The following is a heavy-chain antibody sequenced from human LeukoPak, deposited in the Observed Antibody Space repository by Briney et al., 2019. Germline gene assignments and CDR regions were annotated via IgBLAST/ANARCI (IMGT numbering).Heavy chain of an antibody. J-gene: IGHJ4*02. CDR2: ISSSSSYI. CDR3: ARGPGIAAAGTGY. V-gene: IGHV3-21*01. CDR1: GFTFSSCS. Sequence: PGGSLRLSCAASGFTFSSCSMNWVRQAPGKGLEWVSSISSSSSYIYYADSVKGRFTISRDNAKNSLYLQMNSLRAEDTAVYYRARGPGIAAAGTGYWGQGTLVTVSS. D-gene: IGHD6-13*01.